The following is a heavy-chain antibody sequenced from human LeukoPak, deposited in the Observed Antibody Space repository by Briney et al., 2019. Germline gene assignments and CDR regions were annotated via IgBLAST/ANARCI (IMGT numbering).Heavy chain of an antibody. CDR3: ARDTGVAGWNYNWFDP. CDR1: GGSISSYC. D-gene: IGHD6-19*01. CDR2: IDTSGST. V-gene: IGHV4-4*07. Sequence: PSQTLSLTCTVSGGSISSYCWSWIRQPAGKGLEWIGRIDTSGSTNYNPSLKSRVTMSVDTSKNQFSLKLSSVTAADTAVYYCARDTGVAGWNYNWFDPWGQGTLVTVSS. J-gene: IGHJ5*02.